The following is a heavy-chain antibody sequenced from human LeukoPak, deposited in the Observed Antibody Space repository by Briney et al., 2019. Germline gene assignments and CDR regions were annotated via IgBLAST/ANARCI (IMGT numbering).Heavy chain of an antibody. V-gene: IGHV3-23*01. CDR2: ISGSGGST. CDR3: AKDTSYYDSSGYYAENWFDP. CDR1: GFTFSSYA. J-gene: IGHJ5*02. Sequence: PGGSLRLSCAASGFTFSSYAMSWVRQAPGKGLEWVSAISGSGGSTYYADSVKGRFTISRDNSKNTLYLQMNSLRAEDTAVYYCAKDTSYYDSSGYYAENWFDPWGQGTLVTVSS. D-gene: IGHD3-22*01.